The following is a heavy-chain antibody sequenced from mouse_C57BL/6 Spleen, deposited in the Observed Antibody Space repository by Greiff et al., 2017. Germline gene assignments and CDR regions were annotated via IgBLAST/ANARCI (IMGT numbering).Heavy chain of an antibody. Sequence: QVQLQQPGAELVKPGASVKVSCKASGYTFTSYWMHWVKQRPGQGLEWIGRLHPSDSDTNYNQKFKGKATLTVDKSSSTAYMQLSSLTSEDSAVYCCAEGLGTTVVARGGDWGQGTLVTVSA. CDR3: AEGLGTTVVARGGD. D-gene: IGHD1-1*01. V-gene: IGHV1-74*01. CDR1: GYTFTSYW. J-gene: IGHJ3*01. CDR2: LHPSDSDT.